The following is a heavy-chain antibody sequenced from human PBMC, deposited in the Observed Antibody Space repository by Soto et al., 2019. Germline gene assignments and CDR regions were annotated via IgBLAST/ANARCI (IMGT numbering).Heavy chain of an antibody. CDR3: ERDQFVVVPADIEDYYYGMDV. CDR2: IYHSGSA. CDR1: GYSISSGYY. D-gene: IGHD2-2*02. V-gene: IGHV4-38-2*02. Sequence: SETLSLTCAVSGYSISSGYYWGWIRQPPGKGLEWIGSIYHSGSAYYNPSLKSRVTISVDTSKNQFSLKLSSVTAADTAVYYCERDQFVVVPADIEDYYYGMDVWGQGTTVTVSS. J-gene: IGHJ6*02.